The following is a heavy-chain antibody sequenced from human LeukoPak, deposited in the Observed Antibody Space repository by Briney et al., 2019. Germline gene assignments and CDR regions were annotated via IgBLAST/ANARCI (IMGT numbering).Heavy chain of an antibody. V-gene: IGHV3-30-3*01. Sequence: GSLRLSCAASGFTFSSYAMHWVRQAPGKGLEWVAVISYDGSNKYYADSVKGRFTISRDNSKNTLYLQMNSLRAEDTAVYYCARDGVARDSSGYYFLWGQGTLVTVSS. CDR1: GFTFSSYA. D-gene: IGHD3-22*01. J-gene: IGHJ4*02. CDR2: ISYDGSNK. CDR3: ARDGVARDSSGYYFL.